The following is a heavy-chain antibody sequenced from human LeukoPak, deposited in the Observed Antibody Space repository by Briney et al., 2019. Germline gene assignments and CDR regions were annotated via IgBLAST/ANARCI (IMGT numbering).Heavy chain of an antibody. D-gene: IGHD4-23*01. Sequence: SETLSLTCTVSGGSISSSSYYWGWIRQPPGKGLEWIGSIYYSGSTYYNPSLKSRVTISVDTSKNQFSLKLSSVTAADTAVYYCARGITSTTVVTPIPFDYWGQGTLVTVSS. CDR3: ARGITSTTVVTPIPFDY. J-gene: IGHJ4*02. CDR2: IYYSGST. CDR1: GGSISSSSYY. V-gene: IGHV4-39*07.